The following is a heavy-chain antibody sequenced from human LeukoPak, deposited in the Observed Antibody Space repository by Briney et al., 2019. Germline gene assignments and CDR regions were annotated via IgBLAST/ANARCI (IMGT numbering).Heavy chain of an antibody. Sequence: GESLKISCKGSGYSFITYWIGWVRQMPGKGLEWVGIIYPGDSDTRYSPSFQGQVTISADKFISTAYLQWSSLKASDTAMYYCARRVGSGYCGGDCSRFDAFDIWGQGTMVTVSS. CDR3: ARRVGSGYCGGDCSRFDAFDI. V-gene: IGHV5-51*01. CDR1: GYSFITYW. J-gene: IGHJ3*02. CDR2: IYPGDSDT. D-gene: IGHD2-21*02.